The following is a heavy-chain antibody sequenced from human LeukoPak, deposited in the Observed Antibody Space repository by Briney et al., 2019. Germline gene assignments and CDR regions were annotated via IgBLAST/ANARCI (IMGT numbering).Heavy chain of an antibody. CDR1: GFTFSSYG. CDR2: IRYDGSNK. Sequence: GGSLRLSCAASGFTFSSYGMHWVRQAPGEGLEWVAFIRYDGSNKYYADSVKGRFTISRDNSKNTLYLQMNSLRAEDTAVYYCAKDGPYYYDSSSTFDYWGQGTLVTVSS. CDR3: AKDGPYYYDSSSTFDY. V-gene: IGHV3-30*02. D-gene: IGHD3-22*01. J-gene: IGHJ4*02.